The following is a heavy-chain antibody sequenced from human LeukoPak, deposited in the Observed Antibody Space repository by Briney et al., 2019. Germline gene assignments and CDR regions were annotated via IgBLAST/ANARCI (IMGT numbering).Heavy chain of an antibody. CDR2: INHSGST. D-gene: IGHD3-22*01. CDR3: ARWSYYYDSSGYS. V-gene: IGHV4-34*01. CDR1: GGSFSGYY. J-gene: IGHJ3*02. Sequence: SETLSLTCAVYGGSFSGYYWSWIRQPPGKGLEWIGEINHSGSTNYNPSLKSRVTISVDTSKNQFSLKLSSVTAADTAVYYCARWSYYYDSSGYSWGQGTMVTVSS.